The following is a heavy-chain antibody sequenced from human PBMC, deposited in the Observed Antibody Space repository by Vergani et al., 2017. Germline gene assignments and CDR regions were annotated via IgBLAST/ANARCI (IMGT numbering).Heavy chain of an antibody. CDR2: IGFSSTYI. J-gene: IGHJ4*02. CDR3: ARGREGMFDHYFDY. Sequence: EVQLVESGGGLVKPGGSLTLSCAASGFSFNLYSMNWVRQAPGKGLEWVSSIGFSSTYIFYADSVRGRFTISRDNARNSLYLRMSNLRAEDTAVYYCARGREGMFDHYFDYWGQGNLVTVSS. CDR1: GFSFNLYS. D-gene: IGHD5-24*01. V-gene: IGHV3-21*01.